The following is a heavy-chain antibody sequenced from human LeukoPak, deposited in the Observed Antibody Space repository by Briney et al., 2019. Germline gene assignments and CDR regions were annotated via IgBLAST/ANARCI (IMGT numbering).Heavy chain of an antibody. V-gene: IGHV4-59*01. CDR2: IYYSGST. J-gene: IGHJ6*02. CDR1: GGSISSYY. Sequence: PSETLSLTCTVSGGSISSYYWSWIRQPPGKGLGWIGYIYYSGSTNYNPSLKSRGTISVDTSKNQFSLKLSSVTAADTAVYYCAGGARDSSSWYADYYYYYGMDVWGQGTTVTVSS. D-gene: IGHD6-13*01. CDR3: AGGARDSSSWYADYYYYYGMDV.